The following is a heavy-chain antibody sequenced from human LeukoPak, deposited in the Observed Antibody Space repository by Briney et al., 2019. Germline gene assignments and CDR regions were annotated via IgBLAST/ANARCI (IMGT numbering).Heavy chain of an antibody. CDR1: GFTFDDYA. J-gene: IGHJ4*02. CDR3: AKGIGIAVAGPLGY. D-gene: IGHD6-19*01. Sequence: GRSLRLSCAASGFTFDDYAMHWVRQAPGKGLEWVSGISWNSGSIGYADSVKGRFTISRDNAKNSLYLQMNSPRAEDMALYYCAKGIGIAVAGPLGYWGQGTLVTVSS. CDR2: ISWNSGSI. V-gene: IGHV3-9*03.